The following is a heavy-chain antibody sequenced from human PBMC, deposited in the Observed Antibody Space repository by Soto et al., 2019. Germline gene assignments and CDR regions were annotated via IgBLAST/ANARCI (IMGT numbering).Heavy chain of an antibody. V-gene: IGHV4-34*01. CDR2: INHSGST. J-gene: IGHJ6*02. D-gene: IGHD2-2*01. CDR3: ARSRQLDGHPVIVVVPAATYGMDV. CDR1: GGSFSGYY. Sequence: QVQLQQWGAGLLKPSETLSLTCAVYGGSFSGYYWSWIRQPPGKGLEWIGEINHSGSTNYNPSLMSRVTISEDTSTNQFSLKLSSVTAADTAVYYCARSRQLDGHPVIVVVPAATYGMDVRGQGTTVTVSS.